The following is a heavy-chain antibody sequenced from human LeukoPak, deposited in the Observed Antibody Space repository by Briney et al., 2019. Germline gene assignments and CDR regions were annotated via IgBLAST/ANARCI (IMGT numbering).Heavy chain of an antibody. V-gene: IGHV3-9*01. CDR2: ISWNSGSI. CDR1: GFTFDDYA. Sequence: GGSLRLSCAASGFTFDDYAMHWVRQAPGKGLGWISGISWNSGSIGYADSVKGRFTISRDNAKNSLYLQMNSLRAEDTALYYCAKGGVAVASIDYWGQGTLVTVSS. CDR3: AKGGVAVASIDY. J-gene: IGHJ4*02. D-gene: IGHD6-19*01.